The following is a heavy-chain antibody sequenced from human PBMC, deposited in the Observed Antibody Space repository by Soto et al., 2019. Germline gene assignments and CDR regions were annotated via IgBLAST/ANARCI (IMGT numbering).Heavy chain of an antibody. CDR1: GGSITSSY. J-gene: IGHJ6*02. CDR3: ARGEDAFFYYGLDV. CDR2: IYDTWISGYTPST. V-gene: IGHV4-59*01. Sequence: QVQLQESGPRLVKPSATLSLTCTVSGGSITSSYWSWIRRPPGKGLEWIAYIYDTWISGYTPSTSYNPSLKSRVTMSVDTSKSQFSLKLTSVTAADTAVYYCARGEDAFFYYGLDVWGQGITVTVSS.